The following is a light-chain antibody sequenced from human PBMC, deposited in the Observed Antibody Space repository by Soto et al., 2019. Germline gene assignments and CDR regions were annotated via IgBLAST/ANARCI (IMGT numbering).Light chain of an antibody. J-gene: IGKJ1*01. V-gene: IGKV1-5*01. CDR3: LQYNGYYRT. Sequence: DIQITQSASTLSASVGHTLTITCLASQTVSGWLAWYQQRPGKAPNLLIFDASTLESGVPSRFSGSGSGTTFTLTISSLQSDDFATYYCLQYNGYYRTFGQGTKVDIK. CDR2: DAS. CDR1: QTVSGW.